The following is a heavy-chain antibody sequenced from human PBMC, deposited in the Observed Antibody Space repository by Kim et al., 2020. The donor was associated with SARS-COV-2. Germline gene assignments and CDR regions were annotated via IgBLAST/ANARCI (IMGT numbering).Heavy chain of an antibody. CDR2: INPSGGST. J-gene: IGHJ4*02. V-gene: IGHV1-46*01. CDR3: ARDRRWGGSYCGLDY. Sequence: ASVKVSCKASGYTFTSYYMHWVRQAPGQGLEWMGIINPSGGSTSYAQKFQGRVTMTRDTSTSTVYMELSSLRSEDTAVYYCARDRRWGGSYCGLDYWGQGTLVTVSS. D-gene: IGHD1-26*01. CDR1: GYTFTSYY.